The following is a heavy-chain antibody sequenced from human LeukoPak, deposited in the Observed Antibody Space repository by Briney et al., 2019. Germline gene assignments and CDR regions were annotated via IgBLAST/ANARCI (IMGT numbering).Heavy chain of an antibody. V-gene: IGHV1-18*04. D-gene: IGHD6-13*01. CDR2: ISAYNGNT. CDR1: GYTFTGYY. CDR3: ARDPSPWQQLANGWFDP. J-gene: IGHJ5*02. Sequence: ASVKVSCKASGYTFTGYYMHWVRQAPGQGLEWMGWISAYNGNTNYAQKLQGRVTMTTDTSTSTAYMELRSLRSDDTAVYYCARDPSPWQQLANGWFDPWGQGTLVTVSS.